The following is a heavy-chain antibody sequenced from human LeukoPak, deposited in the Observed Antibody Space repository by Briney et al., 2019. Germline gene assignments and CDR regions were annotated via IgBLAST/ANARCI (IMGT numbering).Heavy chain of an antibody. J-gene: IGHJ4*02. CDR1: GGSFSGYY. V-gene: IGHV4-34*01. D-gene: IGHD6-13*01. CDR3: ARGRGYSSSWGLDY. Sequence: SETLSLTCAVYGGSFSGYYWSWIRQPPGKGLEWIGEINHSGSTNYNPSLKSRVTISVDTSKNQFSLKLSSVTAADTAVYYCARGRGYSSSWGLDYWGQGTLVIVSS. CDR2: INHSGST.